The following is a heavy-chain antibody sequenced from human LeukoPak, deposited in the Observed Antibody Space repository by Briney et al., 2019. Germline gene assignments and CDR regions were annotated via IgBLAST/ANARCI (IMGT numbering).Heavy chain of an antibody. J-gene: IGHJ1*01. D-gene: IGHD2-21*01. V-gene: IGHV3-74*01. Sequence: QSGGSLRLSCAASGFTFSSHWMHWVRQAPGKGLVWVSRITDDGSGTTSADSVKGRFTISRDNAKNTVYLQMNSLRAEDTAVYYCARDVYLWQLQDWGQGTLVTVSS. CDR2: ITDDGSGT. CDR3: ARDVYLWQLQD. CDR1: GFTFSSHW.